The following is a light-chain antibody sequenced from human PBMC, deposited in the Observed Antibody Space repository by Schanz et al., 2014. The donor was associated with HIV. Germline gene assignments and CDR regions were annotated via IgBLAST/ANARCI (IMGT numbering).Light chain of an antibody. CDR1: QSVRSD. CDR3: LQDYDHPRT. V-gene: IGKV3-15*01. Sequence: EIVLTQSPATLSVSPGERATLSCRASQSVRSDLAWYQQRPGQAPSLLIYGASTRATGVPARFSGRGSGTEFTLTISSLQSEDFATYYCLQDYDHPRTFGPGTKVDIK. CDR2: GAS. J-gene: IGKJ3*01.